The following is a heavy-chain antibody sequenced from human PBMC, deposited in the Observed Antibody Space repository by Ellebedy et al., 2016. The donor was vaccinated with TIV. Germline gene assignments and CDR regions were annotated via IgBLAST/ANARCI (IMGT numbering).Heavy chain of an antibody. CDR1: GGSISSYY. V-gene: IGHV4-59*08. Sequence: MPSETLSLTCTVSGGSISSYYWSWIRQHPGKGLEWIGYISYSGRTFYKPSLKTRVNLSVATSKNQFSLKLRSVTAADTAVYYCARHRSCSGGRCYPGTFDFWGQGTLVPVSS. CDR2: ISYSGRT. J-gene: IGHJ4*02. D-gene: IGHD2-15*01. CDR3: ARHRSCSGGRCYPGTFDF.